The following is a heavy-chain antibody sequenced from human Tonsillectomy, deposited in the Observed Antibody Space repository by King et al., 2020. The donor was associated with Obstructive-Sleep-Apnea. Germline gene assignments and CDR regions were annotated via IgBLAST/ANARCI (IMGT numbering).Heavy chain of an antibody. CDR2: ISYDGSEK. J-gene: IGHJ6*02. CDR1: GFTFSSYV. V-gene: IGHV3-30*13. CDR3: GRDKDTDQSLLYGMDV. Sequence: VQLVESGGGVVQPGRSLRLSCATSGFTFSSYVMYWVRQAPNKGLEWVTFISYDGSEKNYADSVKGRFTISRDNSKNRLYLQMNSLRDEDTAVYYCGRDKDTDQSLLYGMDVWGQGTSVTVSS.